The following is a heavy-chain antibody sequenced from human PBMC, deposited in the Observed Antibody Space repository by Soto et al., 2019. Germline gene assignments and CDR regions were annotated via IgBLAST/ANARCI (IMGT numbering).Heavy chain of an antibody. V-gene: IGHV1-24*01. CDR3: ASVCSCGSSSPTENYCPGMDD. Sequence: ASVKVSCKASGYTLTELSMHWVRQAPGKGLEWRGGFDLEDGDTIYAQKFQGRVTMTEDTSTDTAYMELSSLRSEDTAVYYCASVCSCGSSSPTENYCPGMDDWGEGSMITVCS. D-gene: IGHD2-15*01. CDR2: FDLEDGDT. CDR1: GYTLTELS. J-gene: IGHJ6*01.